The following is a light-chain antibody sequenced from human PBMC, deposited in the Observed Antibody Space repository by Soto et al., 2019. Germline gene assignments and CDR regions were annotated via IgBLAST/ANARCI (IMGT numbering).Light chain of an antibody. V-gene: IGKV1-39*01. CDR2: AAS. Sequence: DIQMTQSPSSLSASVGDTVTITCRASQTILTYLNWYQQKPGKAPKLLIYAASSLQSGVPSRFSGGGSATDFTLTISSLQPEDFATYYCQQSFGTTWTFGRGTNLDIK. CDR3: QQSFGTTWT. CDR1: QTILTY. J-gene: IGKJ1*01.